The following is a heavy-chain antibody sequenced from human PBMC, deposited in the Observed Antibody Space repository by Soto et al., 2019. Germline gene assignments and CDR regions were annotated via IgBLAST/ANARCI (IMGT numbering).Heavy chain of an antibody. J-gene: IGHJ4*02. CDR1: GFTFSSYW. Sequence: EVQLVESGGGLVQSGGSLRLSCAASGFTFSSYWMSWVRQGPGKGPEWVANIKQDGSEIYYVDSVKGRFTISRDNAKSSLYLQMTSLIAEDAAVYHCAKSLSAIPGDSWGQGTLVTVSS. V-gene: IGHV3-7*05. CDR3: AKSLSAIPGDS. D-gene: IGHD2-2*01. CDR2: IKQDGSEI.